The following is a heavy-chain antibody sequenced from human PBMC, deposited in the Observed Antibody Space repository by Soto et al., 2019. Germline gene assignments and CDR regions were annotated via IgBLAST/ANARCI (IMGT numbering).Heavy chain of an antibody. CDR2: ISYDGSNT. CDR3: AKDYQWELQRGGDGFDF. V-gene: IGHV3-30*18. D-gene: IGHD1-26*01. Sequence: QVQLVESGGGVVQPGRSLRLSCAVSGFTFSSFGMHWVRQAPGKGLEWVAVISYDGSNTYYADSVKGRFTISRDNSKNTLYLQMNSLRAEDTAVYYCAKDYQWELQRGGDGFDFWGQGTMVTVSS. J-gene: IGHJ3*01. CDR1: GFTFSSFG.